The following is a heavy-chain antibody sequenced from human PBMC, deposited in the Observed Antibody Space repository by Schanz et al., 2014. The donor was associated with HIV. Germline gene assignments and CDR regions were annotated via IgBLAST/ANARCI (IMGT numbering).Heavy chain of an antibody. D-gene: IGHD5-12*01. CDR2: INPNSGGT. CDR3: ARDLGERRKGYEAVEV. CDR1: GYTFTAYY. Sequence: QVQLVQSGAEVKKPGASVKVSCKASGYTFTAYYIHWVRQAPGQGLEWMGWINPNSGGTNSAQKFQGRVTMSMDTSISTAYMEVRSLRSDDTALYFCARDLGERRKGYEAVEVWGQGTKVTASS. J-gene: IGHJ3*01. V-gene: IGHV1-2*02.